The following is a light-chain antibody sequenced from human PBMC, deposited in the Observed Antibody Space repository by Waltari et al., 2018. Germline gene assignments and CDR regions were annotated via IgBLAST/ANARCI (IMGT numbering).Light chain of an antibody. CDR3: QVWDRSTDHRV. CDR2: YDN. CDR1: SIGSKS. J-gene: IGLJ3*02. V-gene: IGLV3-21*04. Sequence: SYVLTQPPSVSEAPGQTARITCGGNSIGSKSVHWYQQKPGQAPVGVMYYDNDRPAGIPERFSGSNSGNTATLTISRVEAGDEADYYCQVWDRSTDHRVFGGGTRLTVL.